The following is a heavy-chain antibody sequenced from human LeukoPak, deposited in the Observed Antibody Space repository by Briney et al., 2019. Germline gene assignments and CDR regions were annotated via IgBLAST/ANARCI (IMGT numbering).Heavy chain of an antibody. Sequence: SETLSLTCSVSGDSIRNYYWSWIRHSPGKGLEWIGYVDKSGSTNYNPTFKGRVIVSSDTSRNEFSLNLHSVTAADTAVYYCARGGSSCYGCHNWFDPWGQGTRVTVSS. CDR2: VDKSGST. V-gene: IGHV4-59*01. CDR3: ARGGSSCYGCHNWFDP. D-gene: IGHD2-2*01. J-gene: IGHJ5*02. CDR1: GDSIRNYY.